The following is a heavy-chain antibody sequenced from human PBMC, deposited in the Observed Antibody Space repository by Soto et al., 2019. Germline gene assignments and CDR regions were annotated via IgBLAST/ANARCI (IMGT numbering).Heavy chain of an antibody. V-gene: IGHV4-39*01. CDR1: GGSISSSSYY. CDR2: IYYSGST. J-gene: IGHJ6*02. Sequence: ESLSLTCPVSGGSISSSSYYWGWIRQPPGKGLEWIGSIYYSGSTYYNPSLKSRVTISVDTSKNQFSLKLSSVTAADTAVYYSARHLSLVGATWIYYGMDVWGQGTKVTVYS. D-gene: IGHD1-26*01. CDR3: ARHLSLVGATWIYYGMDV.